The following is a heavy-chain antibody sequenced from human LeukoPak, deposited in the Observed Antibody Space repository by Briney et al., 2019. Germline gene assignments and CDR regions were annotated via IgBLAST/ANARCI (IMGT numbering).Heavy chain of an antibody. CDR3: AREPTESTTAY. CDR2: IHFSGST. V-gene: IGHV4-4*07. CDR1: RGSMSDYY. D-gene: IGHD4-11*01. Sequence: SETLSLTCTVSRGSMSDYYWSRIRQSAGRGLEWIGRIHFSGSTNYNPSLKSRVTMSLDTSKKQVSLRLTSVIAADTAIYYCAREPTESTTAYWGQGALVTVSS. J-gene: IGHJ4*02.